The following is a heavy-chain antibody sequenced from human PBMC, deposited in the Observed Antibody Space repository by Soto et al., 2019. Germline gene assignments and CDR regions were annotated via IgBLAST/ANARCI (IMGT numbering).Heavy chain of an antibody. J-gene: IGHJ6*02. Sequence: GGSLRLSCAASGFTFSSYSMNWVRQAPGKGLEWVSSISSSSSYIYYADSVKGRFTISRDNAKNSLYLQMNSLRAEDTAVYYCAREGPPGFGCSGANCYSGSMDVWGQGITVTVSS. CDR1: GFTFSSYS. D-gene: IGHD2-15*01. V-gene: IGHV3-21*01. CDR2: ISSSSSYI. CDR3: AREGPPGFGCSGANCYSGSMDV.